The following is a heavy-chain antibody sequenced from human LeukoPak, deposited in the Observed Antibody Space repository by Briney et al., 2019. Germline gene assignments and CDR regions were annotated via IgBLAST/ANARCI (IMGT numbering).Heavy chain of an antibody. CDR3: ARGGPQVCIDH. J-gene: IGHJ4*02. V-gene: IGHV3-66*02. D-gene: IGHD1-26*01. Sequence: GGSLRLSCTASGFPINATYVTWIRQAPGKRLEWVSIIFVGGGTFYADSVKGRFSMSRDNSKDTVYLQMNNLTGEDWGVYYCARGGPQVCIDHWGQGTLVTASS. CDR2: IFVGGGT. CDR1: GFPINATY.